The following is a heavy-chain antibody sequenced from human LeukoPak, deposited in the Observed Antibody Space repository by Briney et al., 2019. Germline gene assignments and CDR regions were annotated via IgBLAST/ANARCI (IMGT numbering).Heavy chain of an antibody. CDR1: GGSISSGDYY. CDR2: MYYSGST. D-gene: IGHD3-22*01. V-gene: IGHV4-30-4*01. Sequence: SETPSLTCTVSGGSISSGDYYWSWIRQPPGKGLEWIAYMYYSGSTYYNPSLKSRVTMSADTSKNQLSLRLSSVTAADTAVYYCARPYYYDSRIDPWGQGILVTVSS. J-gene: IGHJ5*02. CDR3: ARPYYYDSRIDP.